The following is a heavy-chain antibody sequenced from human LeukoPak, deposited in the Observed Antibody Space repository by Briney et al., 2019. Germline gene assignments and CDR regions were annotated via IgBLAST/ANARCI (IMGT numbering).Heavy chain of an antibody. J-gene: IGHJ5*02. Sequence: GASVKVSCKASGYTFTSYGISWVRQAPGQGLEWMGWISAYNGNTNYAQKFQGRVTITADESTSTAYMELSSLRSEDTAVYYCANSGYSSSWDPWGQGTLVTVSS. CDR2: ISAYNGNT. CDR3: ANSGYSSSWDP. V-gene: IGHV1-18*01. D-gene: IGHD6-13*01. CDR1: GYTFTSYG.